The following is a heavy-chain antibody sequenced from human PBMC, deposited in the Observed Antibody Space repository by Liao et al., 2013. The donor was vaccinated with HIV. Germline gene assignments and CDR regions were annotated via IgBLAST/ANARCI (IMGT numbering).Heavy chain of an antibody. J-gene: IGHJ6*03. D-gene: IGHD2-15*01. V-gene: IGHV4-59*01. CDR1: GGSINSYY. CDR2: IYYSGST. Sequence: QVQLQESGPGLVKPSETLSLTCTVSGGSINSYYWSWIRQPPGKGLEWIGYIYYSGSTDYNPSLKSRVTISVDTSRNQFSLKLSSVTAADTGIYYCARDEVDSGLYYYFYMDIWGKGTTVTVSS. CDR3: ARDEVDSGLYYYFYMDI.